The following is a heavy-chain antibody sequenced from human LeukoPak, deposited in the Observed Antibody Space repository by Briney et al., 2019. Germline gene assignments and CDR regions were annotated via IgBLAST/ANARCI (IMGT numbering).Heavy chain of an antibody. CDR2: IYTSGST. CDR1: GGSISSYY. CDR3: ARGVHVNYYYYMDV. D-gene: IGHD2/OR15-2a*01. V-gene: IGHV4-4*07. J-gene: IGHJ6*03. Sequence: SETLSLTCTVSGGSISSYYWSWIRQPAGKGLEWIGRIYTSGSTNYNPSLKSRVTVSVDTSKNQFSLKLSSVTAADTAVYYCARGVHVNYYYYMDVWGKGTTVTISS.